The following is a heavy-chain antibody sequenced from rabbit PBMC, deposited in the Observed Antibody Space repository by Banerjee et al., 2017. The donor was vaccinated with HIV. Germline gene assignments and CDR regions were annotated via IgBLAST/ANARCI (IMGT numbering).Heavy chain of an antibody. CDR1: GFDFSKYG. CDR2: IDLVFGST. J-gene: IGHJ4*01. CDR3: VRGASSSGYYSL. Sequence: QEQLEESGGGLVQPGGSLKLSCKASGFDFSKYGVSWVRQAPGKGLEWIGYIDLVFGSTYYATWANGRFTISSHNAQNTLYLQLNSLTAADTATYFCVRGASSSGYYSLWGPGTLVTVS. V-gene: IGHV1S47*01. D-gene: IGHD1-1*01.